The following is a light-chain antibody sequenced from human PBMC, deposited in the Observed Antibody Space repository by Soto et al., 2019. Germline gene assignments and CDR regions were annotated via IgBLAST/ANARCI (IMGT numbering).Light chain of an antibody. CDR2: EVS. V-gene: IGLV2-14*01. CDR3: SSYASSSTRF. J-gene: IGLJ1*01. Sequence: QSVLTQPASVSGSPGQSITISCTGTSSDVGGYNYVSWYQQHPGKAPKLMIYEVSTRPSGVSNRFSGSKSGNTASLTISGLQAEDEADYYCSSYASSSTRFFGTGTKLTVL. CDR1: SSDVGGYNY.